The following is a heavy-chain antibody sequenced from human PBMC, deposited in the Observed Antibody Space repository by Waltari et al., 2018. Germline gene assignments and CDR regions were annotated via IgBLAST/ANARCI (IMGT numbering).Heavy chain of an antibody. D-gene: IGHD6-13*01. CDR1: GFTFSDYY. J-gene: IGHJ4*02. CDR2: IVSSGRTI. CDR3: ARGKRYVAAVAY. V-gene: IGHV3-11*04. Sequence: QVQLVESGGGLVKPGGSLRLSCAASGFTFSDYYMGWIRQAPGKWLEWVSSIVSSGRTIDCADSVKGQFTISKDNAKNSLYLQMNSLIAEDTAVYYCARGKRYVAAVAYWGQGTLVTVSS.